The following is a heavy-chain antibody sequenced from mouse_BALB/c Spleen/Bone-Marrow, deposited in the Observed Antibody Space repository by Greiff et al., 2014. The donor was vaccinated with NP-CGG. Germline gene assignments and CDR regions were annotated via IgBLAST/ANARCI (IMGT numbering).Heavy chain of an antibody. CDR1: GYTFTSYY. V-gene: IGHV1S56*01. CDR2: IYPGNVNT. Sequence: QVQLKESGPELVKPGASVRISCKASGYTFTSYYIHWVKQRPGQGLEWIGWIYPGNVNTEYNEKLKGKATLTADKSSSTAYMQLSSLTSEDSAVYFCARFYYGSSYAMDYWGQGTSVTVSS. CDR3: ARFYYGSSYAMDY. D-gene: IGHD1-1*01. J-gene: IGHJ4*01.